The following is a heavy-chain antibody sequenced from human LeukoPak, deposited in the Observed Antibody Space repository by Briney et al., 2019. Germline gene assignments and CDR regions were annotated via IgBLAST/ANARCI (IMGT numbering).Heavy chain of an antibody. D-gene: IGHD6-13*01. CDR2: IWYDGSNK. CDR3: LSSSWYVSGSY. J-gene: IGHJ4*02. Sequence: QPGRSLRLSCAASGFTFSSYGMHWVRQAPGKGLEWVAVIWYDGSNKYYADSVKGRFTISRDNAKNSLYLQMNSLRAEDTAVYYCLSSSWYVSGSYWGQGTLVTVSS. V-gene: IGHV3-33*03. CDR1: GFTFSSYG.